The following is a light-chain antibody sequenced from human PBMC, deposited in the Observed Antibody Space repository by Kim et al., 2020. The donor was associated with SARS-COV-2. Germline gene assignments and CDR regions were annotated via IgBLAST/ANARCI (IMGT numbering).Light chain of an antibody. CDR3: AAWDDSLRGDV. CDR2: SND. V-gene: IGLV1-44*01. CDR1: SSNIDINT. Sequence: GQRVPFSCSGSSSNIDINTVNWYQQVSGTVPRLLIYSNDQRPSEVPDRFSGSKSGTSASLAISGLQSEDEGDYYCAAWDDSLRGDVFGTGTKVTVL. J-gene: IGLJ1*01.